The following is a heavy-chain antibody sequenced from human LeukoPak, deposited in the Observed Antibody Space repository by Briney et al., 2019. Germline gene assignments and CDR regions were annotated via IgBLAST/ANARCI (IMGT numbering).Heavy chain of an antibody. J-gene: IGHJ6*03. CDR2: INHSGST. CDR3: ATGMRKQRYYYYMDV. Sequence: PSETLSLTCAVYGGSFCGYYWSWIRQPPGKGLEWIGEINHSGSTNYNPSLKSRVTISVDTSKNQFSLKLSSVTAADTAVYYCATGMRKQRYYYYMDVWGKGTTVTVSS. CDR1: GGSFCGYY. V-gene: IGHV4-34*01. D-gene: IGHD6-25*01.